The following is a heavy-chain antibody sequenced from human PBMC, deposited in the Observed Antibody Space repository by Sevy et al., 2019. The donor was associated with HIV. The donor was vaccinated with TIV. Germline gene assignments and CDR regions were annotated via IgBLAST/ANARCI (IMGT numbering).Heavy chain of an antibody. CDR3: ARVSPFSTWEDY. CDR1: GGSISSYY. V-gene: IGHV4-59*01. J-gene: IGHJ4*02. D-gene: IGHD1-26*01. CDR2: IYYSGST. Sequence: SETLSLTCTVSGGSISSYYWSWIRQPPGKGLEWIGYIYYSGSTNYNPSLKSRVTISVDTSKNQFSLKLSSVTAADTAVYYCARVSPFSTWEDYWGQGTLVTVS.